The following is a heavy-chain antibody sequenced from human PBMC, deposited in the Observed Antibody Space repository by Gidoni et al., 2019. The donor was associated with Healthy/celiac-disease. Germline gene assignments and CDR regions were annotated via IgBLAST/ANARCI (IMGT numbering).Heavy chain of an antibody. CDR3: ARDQGECSSTSCYFDY. CDR1: GFTFSSYS. Sequence: EVQLVESGGGLVKPGGSLRLSCAASGFTFSSYSMNWVRQAPGKGLEWVSSISSSSSYIYYADSVKGRFTISRDNAKNSLYLQMNSLRAEDTAVYYCARDQGECSSTSCYFDYWGQGTLVTVSS. D-gene: IGHD2-2*01. V-gene: IGHV3-21*01. J-gene: IGHJ4*02. CDR2: ISSSSSYI.